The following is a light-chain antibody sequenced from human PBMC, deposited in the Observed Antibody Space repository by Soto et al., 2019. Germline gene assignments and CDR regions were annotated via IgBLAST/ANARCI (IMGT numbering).Light chain of an antibody. V-gene: IGKV1-39*01. CDR1: QSTSSY. CDR2: AAS. J-gene: IGKJ3*01. Sequence: DIQMTQSPSSLSASVGDRVTITCRASQSTSSYLNWYQQKPGKAPKLLIYAASRLQSGVPSRFSGSGSGTDFTLTISSLQPEDFATYYCQQSYSTPLTFGPGTKVDIK. CDR3: QQSYSTPLT.